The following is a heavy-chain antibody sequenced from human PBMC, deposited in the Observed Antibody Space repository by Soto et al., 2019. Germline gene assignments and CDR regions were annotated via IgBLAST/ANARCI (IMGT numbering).Heavy chain of an antibody. J-gene: IGHJ4*02. CDR3: ARVNGCAGDCYSGLLDY. CDR1: GFSFSSYG. D-gene: IGHD2-21*01. Sequence: PGGSLRLSCAASGFSFSSYGIHWVRQAPGKGLEWLALIWYDGSKELYADAVKGRFTISRDNSKNTAYLQINSLRAEDTAVYFCARVNGCAGDCYSGLLDYWGQGT. CDR2: IWYDGSKE. V-gene: IGHV3-33*01.